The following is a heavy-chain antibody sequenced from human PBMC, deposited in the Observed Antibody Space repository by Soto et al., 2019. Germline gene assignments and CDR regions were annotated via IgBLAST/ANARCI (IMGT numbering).Heavy chain of an antibody. J-gene: IGHJ4*02. Sequence: SGGSLRLSCAASGFTFTDYALSWVRQAPGKGLEWVATISGIGGSTYLADSVKGRLSISRDNSKNTVSLLMNSLRAEDTAVYYCAKSGDSAGWGIDFWGQGTLVTVSS. CDR1: GFTFTDYA. D-gene: IGHD6-19*01. CDR2: ISGIGGST. V-gene: IGHV3-23*01. CDR3: AKSGDSAGWGIDF.